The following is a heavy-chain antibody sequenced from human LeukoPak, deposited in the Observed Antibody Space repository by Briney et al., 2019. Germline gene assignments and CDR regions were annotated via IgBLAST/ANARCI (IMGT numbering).Heavy chain of an antibody. CDR3: ARDKAACSGGSCYFDY. V-gene: IGHV1-69*01. CDR1: GGTFSSYA. Sequence: SVKVSCKASGGTFSSYAIRWVRQAPGQGLEWMGGIIPIFGTANYAQKFQGRVTITADESTSTAYMELSSLRSEDTAVYYCARDKAACSGGSCYFDYWGQGTLVTVSS. J-gene: IGHJ4*02. D-gene: IGHD2-15*01. CDR2: IIPIFGTA.